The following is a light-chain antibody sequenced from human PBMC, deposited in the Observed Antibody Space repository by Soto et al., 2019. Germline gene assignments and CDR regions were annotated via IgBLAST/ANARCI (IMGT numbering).Light chain of an antibody. V-gene: IGKV1-9*01. CDR3: QQVNNYPLT. CDR1: QGISSY. J-gene: IGKJ5*01. Sequence: DLQLTQSPSFLSASVGDRVTITCRASQGISSYLAWYQQKPGKAPRLLIYAASTLQSEVPSRFSGSGSGTEFTLTISSLQPEDFATYYCQQVNNYPLTFGQGTRLEIK. CDR2: AAS.